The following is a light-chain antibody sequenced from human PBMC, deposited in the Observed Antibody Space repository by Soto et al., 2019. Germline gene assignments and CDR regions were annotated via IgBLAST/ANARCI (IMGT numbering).Light chain of an antibody. Sequence: EIVMTQSPATLSVSVGERATLSCRASQTVSSKLAWYQQKPGQAPRLLIYGASTRATGIPARLTGSGSGTAFTLTISRMQSEDFEVYYCQQYNDWPPQLTFGGGTKVEFK. CDR3: QQYNDWPPQLT. V-gene: IGKV3-15*01. CDR1: QTVSSK. J-gene: IGKJ4*01. CDR2: GAS.